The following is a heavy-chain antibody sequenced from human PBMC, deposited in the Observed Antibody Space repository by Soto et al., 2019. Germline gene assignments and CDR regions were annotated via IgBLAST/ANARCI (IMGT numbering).Heavy chain of an antibody. CDR2: MSYDGSNK. CDR1: GFTFSSYS. CDR3: ARDGYDVPPGYFQH. Sequence: SGGDVVQPGRSLRLSCSASGFTFSSYSMHWVRQPPGKGLEWLAFMSYDGSNKHYADSVKGRFTVSRDNSKNTLYLQMNSLRAEDTAVYYCARDGYDVPPGYFQHWGQGTLVTVSS. D-gene: IGHD5-12*01. J-gene: IGHJ1*01. V-gene: IGHV3-30-3*01.